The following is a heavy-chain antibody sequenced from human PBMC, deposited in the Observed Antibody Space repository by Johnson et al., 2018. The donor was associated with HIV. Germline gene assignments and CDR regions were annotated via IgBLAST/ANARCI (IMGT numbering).Heavy chain of an antibody. CDR1: GFTVSSYY. V-gene: IGHV3-53*01. J-gene: IGHJ3*02. D-gene: IGHD3-22*01. CDR2: IYSGGST. Sequence: VQLVESGGGLIQPGGSLRLSCAASGFTVSSYYMSWVRQAPGKGLEWVSVIYSGGSTYYADSVKGRFTISRDISKNTLFLQMNSLRAEDTAVYYCAKDEGYDSSGYDAFDIWGQGTMVTVSS. CDR3: AKDEGYDSSGYDAFDI.